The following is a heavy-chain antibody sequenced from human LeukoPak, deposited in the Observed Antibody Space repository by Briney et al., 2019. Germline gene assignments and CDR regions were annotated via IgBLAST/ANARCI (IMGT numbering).Heavy chain of an antibody. J-gene: IGHJ4*02. CDR2: INPSSGDT. D-gene: IGHD1-26*01. V-gene: IGHV1-2*06. CDR3: ATTSGYFYY. CDR1: AYTFTDYY. Sequence: GASVKVSCKASAYTFTDYYVHWVRQAPGQGLEWMGRINPSSGDTNYAQNFQGRVTMTRDTSISTAYMELSRLRSDVTAVYYCATTSGYFYYWGQGTLVIVSS.